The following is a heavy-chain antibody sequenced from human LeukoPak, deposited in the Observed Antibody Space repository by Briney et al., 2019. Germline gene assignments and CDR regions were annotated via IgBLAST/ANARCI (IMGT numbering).Heavy chain of an antibody. J-gene: IGHJ4*02. CDR1: GYTFTSYD. D-gene: IGHD2-21*02. CDR3: ASVLYCGADCYSGRYFFDY. Sequence: GASVKVSCKASGYTFTSYDMHWVRQAPGQGLEWMGIINPSGDSTSYARKFQGRVTMTRDTSTSTVYMELSSLRSEDTAVYYCASVLYCGADCYSGRYFFDYWGQGTLVTVSS. CDR2: INPSGDST. V-gene: IGHV1-46*01.